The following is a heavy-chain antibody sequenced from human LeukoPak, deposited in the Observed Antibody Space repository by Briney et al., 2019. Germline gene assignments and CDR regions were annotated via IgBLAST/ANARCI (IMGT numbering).Heavy chain of an antibody. CDR1: GFTFSSYA. CDR3: AKHGYCSGISCFFDF. CDR2: ISGSGPYT. V-gene: IGHV3-23*01. D-gene: IGHD2-2*03. J-gene: IGHJ4*02. Sequence: GGSLRLSCAASGFTFSSYAMSWVRQAPGKGLEWVSGISGSGPYTFYTDSVKGRLTISRDSSKNTLYLQMNSLRAEDTALYYCAKHGYCSGISCFFDFWGQGTLVTVSS.